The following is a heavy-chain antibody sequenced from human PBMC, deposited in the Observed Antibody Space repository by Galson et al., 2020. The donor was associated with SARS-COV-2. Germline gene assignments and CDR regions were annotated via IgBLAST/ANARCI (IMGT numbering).Heavy chain of an antibody. Sequence: TSETLSLTCTVSGASISSYYWNWMRQPPGKGLEWIGYIYNSGSSRSTNYNSSLKSRVTISLDTSKNQFSLELSSVTAADTAVYYCARRFYGDNWYFDLWGRGTLVTVSS. V-gene: IGHV4-59*01. CDR1: GASISSYY. J-gene: IGHJ2*01. CDR3: ARRFYGDNWYFDL. D-gene: IGHD4-17*01. CDR2: IYNSGSSRST.